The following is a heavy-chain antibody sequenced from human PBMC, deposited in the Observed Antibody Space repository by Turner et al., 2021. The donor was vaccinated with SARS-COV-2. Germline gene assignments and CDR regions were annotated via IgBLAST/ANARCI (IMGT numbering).Heavy chain of an antibody. Sequence: QVQLGESGGGVVQPGRSLGLSCAASGFTFSSYGMHWVRQGPGKGLWWVAVIWYDGNNKYYADSVKGRFTISRDNSKNTLYLQMNSLRAEDTAVYYCAKAGFGYSSGWGYFDYWGQGTLVTVSS. CDR3: AKAGFGYSSGWGYFDY. CDR1: GFTFSSYG. D-gene: IGHD6-19*01. J-gene: IGHJ4*02. CDR2: IWYDGNNK. V-gene: IGHV3-33*06.